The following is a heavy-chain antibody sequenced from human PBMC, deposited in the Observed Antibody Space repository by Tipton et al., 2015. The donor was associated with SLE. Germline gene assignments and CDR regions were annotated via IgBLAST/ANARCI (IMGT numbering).Heavy chain of an antibody. CDR1: GGSISSGDYY. V-gene: IGHV4-30-4*01. D-gene: IGHD6-13*01. Sequence: TLSLTCTVSGGSISSGDYYWSWIRQPPGKGLEWIGYIYYSGSTYYNPSLKSRVTISVDTSKNQFSLKLSSVTAADTAVYYCARDKLDIGSSCNWGQGTLVTVSS. CDR3: ARDKLDIGSSCN. J-gene: IGHJ4*02. CDR2: IYYSGST.